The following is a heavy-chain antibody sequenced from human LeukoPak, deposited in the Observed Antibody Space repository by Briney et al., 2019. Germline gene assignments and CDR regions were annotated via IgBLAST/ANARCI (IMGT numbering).Heavy chain of an antibody. J-gene: IGHJ4*02. CDR2: ISSNSSTK. Sequence: GGSLRLSCVASGFTFSSYSMNWVRQAPGKGLEWVSYISSNSSTKYYADSVQGRFTISRDNAKNSLYLQMNSLRAEDTAVYYCARALYSYDSSGPSSSGYYFDYWGQGTLVIVSS. CDR3: ARALYSYDSSGPSSSGYYFDY. D-gene: IGHD3-22*01. CDR1: GFTFSSYS. V-gene: IGHV3-48*04.